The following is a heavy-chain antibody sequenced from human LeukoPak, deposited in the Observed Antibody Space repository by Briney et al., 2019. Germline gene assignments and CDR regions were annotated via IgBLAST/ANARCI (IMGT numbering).Heavy chain of an antibody. D-gene: IGHD6-19*01. V-gene: IGHV3-23*01. Sequence: GGSLRLSCAASGFTFSSYAMSWVRQAPGKGLEWVSAISGSGGSTYYADSVKGRFTISRDNSKNTLYLQMNSLRAEDTAVYYCAKQPYSSGWYFWFQHWGQGTLVTVSS. CDR1: GFTFSSYA. CDR2: ISGSGGST. CDR3: AKQPYSSGWYFWFQH. J-gene: IGHJ1*01.